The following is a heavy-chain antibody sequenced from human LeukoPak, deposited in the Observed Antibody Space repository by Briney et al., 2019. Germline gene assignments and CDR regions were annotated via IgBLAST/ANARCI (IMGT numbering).Heavy chain of an antibody. CDR3: AKIWYGDLFDAFDI. CDR1: GFSFSSYS. Sequence: GGSLRLSCAASGFSFSSYSMNWVRQAPGKGLEWVSSMSTSGYIFYADSVKGRFTISRDNSKNTLYLQMNSLRAEDTAVYYCAKIWYGDLFDAFDIWGQGTMVTVSS. J-gene: IGHJ3*02. D-gene: IGHD4-17*01. V-gene: IGHV3-21*04. CDR2: MSTSGYI.